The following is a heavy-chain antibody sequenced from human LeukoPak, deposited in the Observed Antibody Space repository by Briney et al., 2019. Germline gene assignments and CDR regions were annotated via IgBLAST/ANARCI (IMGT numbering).Heavy chain of an antibody. Sequence: ASLKVSCKASGYTFTGPYIHWMRQAPGQGLEWMGWINPNSGGTKYAQKCQGRVTVTTDTSTSTAYMELSGLRADDTAAYYCARVEYCTKGVCINFDLWGQGTLVTVSS. J-gene: IGHJ4*02. D-gene: IGHD2-8*01. CDR1: GYTFTGPY. CDR2: INPNSGGT. V-gene: IGHV1-2*02. CDR3: ARVEYCTKGVCINFDL.